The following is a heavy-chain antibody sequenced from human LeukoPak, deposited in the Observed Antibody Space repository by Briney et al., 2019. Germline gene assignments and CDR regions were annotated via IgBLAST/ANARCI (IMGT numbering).Heavy chain of an antibody. J-gene: IGHJ4*02. CDR2: ISTGSSYM. V-gene: IGHV3-21*01. CDR3: ARSFYDSSGYPNFDY. D-gene: IGHD3-22*01. CDR1: GYSFSTYS. Sequence: PGGSLRLSCAASGYSFSTYSMNWVRQAPGKGLEWVSFISTGSSYMYYADSVKGRFTISRDNAKKSLYLQMNSLRAEDTAVYFCARSFYDSSGYPNFDYWGQGTLVTVSS.